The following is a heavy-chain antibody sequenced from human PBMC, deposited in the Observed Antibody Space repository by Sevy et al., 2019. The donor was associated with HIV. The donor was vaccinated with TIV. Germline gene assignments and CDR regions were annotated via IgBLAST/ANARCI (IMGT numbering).Heavy chain of an antibody. J-gene: IGHJ4*02. CDR1: GFTFSSYW. D-gene: IGHD7-27*01. Sequence: GGSLRLSCAASGFTFSSYWMHWVRQAPGKGLVWVSRINSDGTSTSYADSVKGRFTISRDNAKNTVFLQVNSLRAEDTVTYYCARPSRTAPTGAFDSWGQGTLVTVSS. CDR3: ARPSRTAPTGAFDS. V-gene: IGHV3-74*01. CDR2: INSDGTST.